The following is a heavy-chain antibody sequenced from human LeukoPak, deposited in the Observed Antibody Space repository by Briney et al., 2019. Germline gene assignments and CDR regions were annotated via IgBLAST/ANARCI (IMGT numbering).Heavy chain of an antibody. CDR1: GFIFSNYG. V-gene: IGHV3-30*02. Sequence: GGSLRLSCAASGFIFSNYGMHWVRQAPGRGLEWVAFIHYDGPEKYYGDSVKGRFTISRDNSKNTVYLQMNSLRAEDTAVYYCAWGIRRGYSGLISRAYYYYYYMDVWGKGTTVTVSS. J-gene: IGHJ6*03. CDR2: IHYDGPEK. CDR3: AWGIRRGYSGLISRAYYYYYYMDV. D-gene: IGHD5-12*01.